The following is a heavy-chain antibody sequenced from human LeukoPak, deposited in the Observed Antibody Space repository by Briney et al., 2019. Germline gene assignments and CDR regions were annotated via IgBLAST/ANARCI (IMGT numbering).Heavy chain of an antibody. CDR2: MSNTGST. CDR3: ARRGVGAGAFDI. CDR1: GGSISSYY. J-gene: IGHJ3*02. V-gene: IGHV4-59*01. Sequence: PSETLSLTCTVSGGSISSYYWTWIRQPPGKGLEWIGYMSNTGSTNYNPSLKSRVTILVDTSKNQFSLRLRSVTAAATAVYYCARRGVGAGAFDIWGQGTMVTVSS. D-gene: IGHD3-10*01.